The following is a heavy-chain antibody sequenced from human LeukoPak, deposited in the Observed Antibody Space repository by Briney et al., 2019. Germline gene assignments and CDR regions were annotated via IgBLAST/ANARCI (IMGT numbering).Heavy chain of an antibody. CDR3: AREVKDYYYDSSGYFNY. D-gene: IGHD3-22*01. V-gene: IGHV4-59*01. Sequence: SETLSLSCTVSGGSISSYFWSWIRQPPGKGLEWIGYISYSGSTNYNPSLKSRVIISVDTSKNQFSLKLSSVTAADTAVYYCAREVKDYYYDSSGYFNYWGQGTLVTVSS. CDR1: GGSISSYF. CDR2: ISYSGST. J-gene: IGHJ4*02.